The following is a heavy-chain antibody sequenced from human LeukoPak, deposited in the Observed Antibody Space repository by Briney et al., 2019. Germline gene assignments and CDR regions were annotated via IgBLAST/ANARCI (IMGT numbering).Heavy chain of an antibody. CDR1: GFTFSSYA. J-gene: IGHJ3*02. V-gene: IGHV3-23*01. CDR3: ASLAAARPHGAFDI. Sequence: GGSLRLSCAASGFTFSSYAMSWVRQAPGKGLEWVSAISGSGGSTYYADSVKGRFTISRDNAKNSLYLQMNSLRAEDTALYYCASLAAARPHGAFDIWGQGTMVTVSS. CDR2: ISGSGGST. D-gene: IGHD6-13*01.